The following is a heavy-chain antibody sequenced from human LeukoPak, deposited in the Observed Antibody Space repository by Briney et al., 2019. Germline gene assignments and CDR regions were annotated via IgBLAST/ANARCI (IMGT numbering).Heavy chain of an antibody. D-gene: IGHD3-16*02. CDR2: ISATGGTT. CDR3: AKESGIMITFGGVIGGFDY. Sequence: PGGTLRLSCAASGFTFSSYGMSWVRQAPGKGLEWVSAISATGGTTYYADSVKGRFTISRDNSKNTLYLQMNSLRAEDTAVYYCAKESGIMITFGGVIGGFDYWGQGTLVTVSS. V-gene: IGHV3-23*01. J-gene: IGHJ4*02. CDR1: GFTFSSYG.